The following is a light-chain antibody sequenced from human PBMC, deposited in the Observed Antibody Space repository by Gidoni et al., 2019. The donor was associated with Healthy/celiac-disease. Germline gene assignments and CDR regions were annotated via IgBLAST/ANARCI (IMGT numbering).Light chain of an antibody. CDR1: KLGDKY. CDR2: QDN. Sequence: SYELTPPPSVSVPPGQTASITCYGDKLGDKYACWYQQKPGQSPVLVIYQDNKRPSGIPERFSGSNSGNTATLTISGTQAMDEADYDCQAWDSSNGRVFGGGTKLTVL. CDR3: QAWDSSNGRV. V-gene: IGLV3-1*01. J-gene: IGLJ2*01.